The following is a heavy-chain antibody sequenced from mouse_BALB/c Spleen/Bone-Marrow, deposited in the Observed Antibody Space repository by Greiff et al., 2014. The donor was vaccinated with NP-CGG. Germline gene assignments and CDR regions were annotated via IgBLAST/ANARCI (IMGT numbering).Heavy chain of an antibody. J-gene: IGHJ3*01. Sequence: EVKLQESGAELVKPGASVKLSCTASGFNIKDTYMHWVKQRPEQGLEWIGRIDPANGNTKYDPKFQGKATITADTSSNTAYLQLSSLTSEDTAVYYCASYCYGSSGFAYWGQGTLVTVSA. CDR2: IDPANGNT. CDR3: ASYCYGSSGFAY. V-gene: IGHV14-3*02. D-gene: IGHD1-1*01. CDR1: GFNIKDTY.